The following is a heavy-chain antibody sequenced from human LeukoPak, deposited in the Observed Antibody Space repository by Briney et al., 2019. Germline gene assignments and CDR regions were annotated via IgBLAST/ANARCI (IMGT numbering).Heavy chain of an antibody. CDR1: GFTFSSYS. D-gene: IGHD3-10*01. J-gene: IGHJ4*02. CDR2: ISSSSSYI. CDR3: ARDTGSRGPLRFDY. V-gene: IGHV3-21*01. Sequence: GGSLRLSCAASGFTFSSYSMNWVRQAPGKGLEWVSSISSSSSYIYYADSVKGRFTISRDNAKNSLYLQMNSLRAEDTAVYYCARDTGSRGPLRFDYWGQGTLVTVSS.